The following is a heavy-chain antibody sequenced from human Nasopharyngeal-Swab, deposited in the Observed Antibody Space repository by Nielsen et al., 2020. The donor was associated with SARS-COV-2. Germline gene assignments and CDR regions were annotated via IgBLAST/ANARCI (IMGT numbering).Heavy chain of an antibody. J-gene: IGHJ5*02. CDR2: VYPGNSEV. CDR3: ARRAARDGYNYEVDP. CDR1: GYSFVNHW. Sequence: GGSLRLSCMASGYSFVNHWIGWVRQKPGKGLEWMGMVYPGNSEVAYNPSFQGQVTISADTSVNTAYLQWGRLRASDTAMYFCARRAARDGYNYEVDPWGQGTLVTVSS. V-gene: IGHV5-51*01. D-gene: IGHD5-24*01.